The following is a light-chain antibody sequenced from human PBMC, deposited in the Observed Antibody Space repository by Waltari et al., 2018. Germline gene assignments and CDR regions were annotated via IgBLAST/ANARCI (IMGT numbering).Light chain of an antibody. CDR2: DDT. CDR3: QVWDSSSVHVV. J-gene: IGLJ2*01. CDR1: DLGSKS. Sequence: YVLTQPPSVSVAPGKTARITCSGNDLGSKSVHWYQQKPGQAPVLVIFDDTDRPSGIPAQFSGSNSGNTATLTISRVEAGDEADYYCQVWDSSSVHVVFGGGTKLTVL. V-gene: IGLV3-21*04.